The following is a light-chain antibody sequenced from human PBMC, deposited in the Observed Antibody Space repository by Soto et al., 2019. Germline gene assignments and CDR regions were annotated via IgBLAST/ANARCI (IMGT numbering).Light chain of an antibody. J-gene: IGKJ5*01. CDR2: GAS. CDR1: QTINSSS. V-gene: IGKV3-20*01. CDR3: QQYGRSSI. Sequence: IGLTQSPCTLSLSPRERATVSCRASQTINSSSLAWYQQNGDQAPRLLIYGASSRATGIPGRFSGSGSGTDFTHTTSCMEPDDVVVYYYQQYGRSSIFGYVTRLEI.